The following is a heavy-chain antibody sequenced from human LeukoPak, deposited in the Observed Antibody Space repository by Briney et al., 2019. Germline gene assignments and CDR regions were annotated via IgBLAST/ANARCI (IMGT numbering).Heavy chain of an antibody. CDR3: AREDLGAAYFDF. CDR2: TYYRSKWYN. Sequence: PSQTLSLTCAISGDSVSTNNVAWNWIRQSPSRGLEWLGRTYYRSKWYNDYAVSVKSRISINPDTSKNQFSLQLNSVTPDDTAVYYCAREDLGAAYFDFWGQGTLVTVSS. D-gene: IGHD3-16*01. J-gene: IGHJ4*02. V-gene: IGHV6-1*01. CDR1: GDSVSTNNVA.